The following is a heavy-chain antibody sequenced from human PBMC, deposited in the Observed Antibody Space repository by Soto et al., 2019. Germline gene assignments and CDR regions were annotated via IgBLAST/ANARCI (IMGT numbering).Heavy chain of an antibody. CDR1: GVTCSSYG. V-gene: IGHV3-30*18. CDR2: ISYDGSNK. CDR3: AKDLWKYTYYDFWSGYLQYGMDV. D-gene: IGHD3-3*01. Sequence: GGFNSHSWTAAGVTCSSYGMHWVRQAPGKGLEWVAVISYDGSNKYYADSVKGRFTISRDNSKNTLYLQMNSLRAEDTAVYYCAKDLWKYTYYDFWSGYLQYGMDVWGQGTTVTVSS. J-gene: IGHJ6*02.